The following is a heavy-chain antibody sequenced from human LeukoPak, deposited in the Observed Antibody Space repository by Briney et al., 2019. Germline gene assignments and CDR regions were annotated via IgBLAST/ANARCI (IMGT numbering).Heavy chain of an antibody. V-gene: IGHV4-59*08. J-gene: IGHJ4*02. CDR3: ARGGEFMTTEEKTQDYFDY. CDR2: IYYSGST. Sequence: PSETLSLTCAVSNDSFSRYYWSWIRQPPGKGLEWIGYIYYSGSTNYNPSLKSRVTISVDTSKNQFSLKLSSVTAADTAVYYCARGGEFMTTEEKTQDYFDYWGQGTLVTVSS. CDR1: NDSFSRYY. D-gene: IGHD3-10*01.